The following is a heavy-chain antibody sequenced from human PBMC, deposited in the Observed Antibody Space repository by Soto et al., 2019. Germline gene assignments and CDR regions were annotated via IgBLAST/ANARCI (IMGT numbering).Heavy chain of an antibody. CDR2: IRSKAYGGTT. D-gene: IGHD4-17*01. J-gene: IGHJ4*02. CDR1: GFTFGDYA. Sequence: GGSLRLSCTASGFTFGDYAMSWVRQAPGKGLEWVGFIRSKAYGGTTEYAASVRGRFTISRDDSKSIAYLQMNSLKTEDTAVYYCTNGGDYTALFDYWGQGTLVTVSS. CDR3: TNGGDYTALFDY. V-gene: IGHV3-49*04.